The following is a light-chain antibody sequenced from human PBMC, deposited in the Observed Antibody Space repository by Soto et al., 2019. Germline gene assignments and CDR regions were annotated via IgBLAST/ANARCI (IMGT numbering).Light chain of an antibody. CDR2: GNS. CDR1: SSNIGAGYD. J-gene: IGLJ1*01. Sequence: QSVPTQPPSVSGAPGQRVTISCTGSSSNIGAGYDVHWYQQLPGTAPKLLIYGNSNRPSGVPDRFSGSKSGTSASLAITGLQAEDGADYYCQSYDSSQVFGTGTKVTVL. V-gene: IGLV1-40*01. CDR3: QSYDSSQV.